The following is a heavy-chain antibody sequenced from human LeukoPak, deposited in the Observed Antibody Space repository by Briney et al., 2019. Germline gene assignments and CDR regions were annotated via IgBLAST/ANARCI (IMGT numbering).Heavy chain of an antibody. J-gene: IGHJ4*02. D-gene: IGHD2-21*01. CDR2: IRYDGSNK. V-gene: IGHV3-30*02. CDR3: AKDPSYCGGDCVGY. CDR1: GFTFSSYG. Sequence: GGSLRLPCAASGFTFSSYGMHWVRQAPGKGLEWEAFIRYDGSNKYYADSVKGRFTISRDNSKNTLYLQMNSLRAEDTAVYYCAKDPSYCGGDCVGYWGQGTLVTVSS.